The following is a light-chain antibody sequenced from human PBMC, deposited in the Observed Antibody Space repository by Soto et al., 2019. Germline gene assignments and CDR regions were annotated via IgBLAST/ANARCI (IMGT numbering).Light chain of an antibody. V-gene: IGLV2-14*01. Sequence: QSALTQPASVSGSPGQSITISCTGTNSDVGDYNDVSWYQQHPGKAPKIMIYEVSSRPSVVSNRFSGSKSGNTASLTISGLQAEDEADYYCSSFTTSTTRVFGAGTKVTVL. CDR3: SSFTTSTTRV. CDR2: EVS. CDR1: NSDVGDYND. J-gene: IGLJ1*01.